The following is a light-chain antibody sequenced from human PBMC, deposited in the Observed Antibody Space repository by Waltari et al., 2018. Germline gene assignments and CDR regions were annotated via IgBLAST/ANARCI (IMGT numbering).Light chain of an antibody. J-gene: IGLJ3*02. CDR3: SSYTSSSMV. CDR1: SSDVGGYNY. Sequence: QSALTQPASVSGSPGQSITISCTGTSSDVGGYNYVSWYQQHPGKAPKLMIYDVSKRPSWVSNRVAGSKSGNTASLTISGLQADDEADYYCSSYTSSSMVFGGGTKLTVL. V-gene: IGLV2-14*01. CDR2: DVS.